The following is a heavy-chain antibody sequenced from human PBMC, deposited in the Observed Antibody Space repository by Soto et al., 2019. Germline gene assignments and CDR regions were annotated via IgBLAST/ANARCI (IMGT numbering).Heavy chain of an antibody. CDR1: SGSISGYY. D-gene: IGHD2-21*02. CDR3: VHSGRDSRWYFDV. Sequence: ETLSLTCTVSSGSISGYYWSWIRQPPGKGLEWIGCIFYSGSTKYNPSLKSRATISIDKSERQFSLKLSSLTAADTAVYYCVHSGRDSRWYFDVWGRGTLVTVSS. J-gene: IGHJ2*01. CDR2: IFYSGST. V-gene: IGHV4-59*01.